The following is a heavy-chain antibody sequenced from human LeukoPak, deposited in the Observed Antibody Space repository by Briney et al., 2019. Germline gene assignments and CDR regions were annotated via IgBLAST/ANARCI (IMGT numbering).Heavy chain of an antibody. Sequence: GGSLRLSCSASGFTFSNYAMHWVRQAPGRGLEYVSAISSHGGSTYYADSVKGRFTISRDNSKNTLYLQMSRLRAEDTAVYYCVVTIYSRYDFDYWGQGNLVTVSS. J-gene: IGHJ4*02. CDR2: ISSHGGST. CDR3: VVTIYSRYDFDY. V-gene: IGHV3-64D*09. D-gene: IGHD5-12*01. CDR1: GFTFSNYA.